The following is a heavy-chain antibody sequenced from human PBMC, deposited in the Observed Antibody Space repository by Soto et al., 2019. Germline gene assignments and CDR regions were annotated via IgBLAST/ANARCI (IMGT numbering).Heavy chain of an antibody. J-gene: IGHJ6*02. CDR1: GFTFSSYA. Sequence: GGSLRLSCSASGFTFSSYAMHWVRQAPGKGLEYVSAISSNGGSTYYADSVKGRFTISRDNSKNTLYLQMSSLRAEDTAVYYCVKDKGFTWELQPSYYYYGMDVWGQGTTVTVSS. V-gene: IGHV3-64D*08. CDR3: VKDKGFTWELQPSYYYYGMDV. D-gene: IGHD1-26*01. CDR2: ISSNGGST.